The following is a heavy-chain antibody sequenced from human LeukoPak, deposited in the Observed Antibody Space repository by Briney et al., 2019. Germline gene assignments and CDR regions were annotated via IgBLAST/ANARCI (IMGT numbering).Heavy chain of an antibody. J-gene: IGHJ4*02. V-gene: IGHV3-30*03. Sequence: GGSLRLSCAASAFTFSSYGMHWVRQAPGKGLEWVALISYDGSDKDYAKSVKGRFTISRDNSKNTLYLQMNSLRAEDTAVYYCARDGTSRREVVAAILYDFDYWGQGTLVTVSS. CDR1: AFTFSSYG. CDR3: ARDGTSRREVVAAILYDFDY. CDR2: ISYDGSDK. D-gene: IGHD2-15*01.